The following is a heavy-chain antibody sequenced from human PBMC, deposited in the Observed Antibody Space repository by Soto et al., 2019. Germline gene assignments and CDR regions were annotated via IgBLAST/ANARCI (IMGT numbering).Heavy chain of an antibody. V-gene: IGHV3-21*01. J-gene: IGHJ4*02. D-gene: IGHD2-2*01. CDR3: AREDSIIIPAVSDF. CDR1: GFAFNNYG. Sequence: GGSLRLSCTVSGFAFNNYGINWVRQAPGKGLEWVSSISKSDYTYYSDSVKGRFTISRDNAKNSVSLQMNTLRVEDAAVYYCAREDSIIIPAVSDFWGQGTLVTVSS. CDR2: ISKSDYT.